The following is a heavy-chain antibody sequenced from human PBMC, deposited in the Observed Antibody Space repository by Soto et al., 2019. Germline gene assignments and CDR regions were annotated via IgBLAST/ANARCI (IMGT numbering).Heavy chain of an antibody. Sequence: SETLSLTCTVSGGSISSGDYYWSWIRQPPGKGLEWIGYIYHIGSTGYNPSLKSRITMSVDTSKNQFSLKLSSVTAADTAVYYCARVLHPYSSDWYFDYWGQGTLVTVSS. J-gene: IGHJ4*02. CDR1: GGSISSGDYY. D-gene: IGHD6-19*01. CDR3: ARVLHPYSSDWYFDY. V-gene: IGHV4-30-4*01. CDR2: IYHIGST.